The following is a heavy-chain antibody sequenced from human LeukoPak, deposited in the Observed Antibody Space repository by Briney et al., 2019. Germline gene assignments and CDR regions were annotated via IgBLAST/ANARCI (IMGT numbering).Heavy chain of an antibody. J-gene: IGHJ4*02. CDR2: IHYSGDT. V-gene: IGHV4-31*03. CDR3: ARVVAYDSTGYYLYYFDY. CDR1: GGSISSGGYY. Sequence: PSQTLSLTCTVSGGSISSGGYYWSWIRQHPGKGLEWIGYIHYSGDTYYSPSLKSRLTISVDTSKNQFSLRLRSVTAADTAVYYCARVVAYDSTGYYLYYFDYWGQGTLVTVAA. D-gene: IGHD3-22*01.